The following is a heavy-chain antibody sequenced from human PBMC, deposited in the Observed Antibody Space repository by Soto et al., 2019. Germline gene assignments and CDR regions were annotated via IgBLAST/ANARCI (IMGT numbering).Heavy chain of an antibody. D-gene: IGHD2-21*02. V-gene: IGHV3-13*01. CDR3: ARSALVVTSHRYYYYYRMDV. Sequence: GGSLRLSCAASGFTFSSYDMHWVRQATGKXLEWVSAIGTAGDTYYPGSVKGRFTISRENAKNSLYLQMNSLRAGDTAVYYCARSALVVTSHRYYYYYRMDVWGQGTTVTVSS. CDR1: GFTFSSYD. J-gene: IGHJ6*02. CDR2: IGTAGDT.